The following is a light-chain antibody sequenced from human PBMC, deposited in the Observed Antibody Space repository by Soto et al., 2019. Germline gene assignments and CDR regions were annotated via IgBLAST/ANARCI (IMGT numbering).Light chain of an antibody. CDR1: QSIRSW. CDR3: QQYNSYPWT. CDR2: KAS. J-gene: IGKJ1*01. V-gene: IGKV1-5*03. Sequence: DIQMTQSPSTLSASVGDRVTITCRASQSIRSWVAWYQQIPGKAPKFLIYKASSLESAVPSRFSGSGSGTEFTHTISSLQPADFAINYCQQYNSYPWTFGQGTKMEIK.